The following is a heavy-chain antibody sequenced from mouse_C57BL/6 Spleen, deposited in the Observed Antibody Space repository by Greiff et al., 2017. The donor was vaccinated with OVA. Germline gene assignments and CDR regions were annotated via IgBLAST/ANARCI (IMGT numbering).Heavy chain of an antibody. Sequence: VQLQQSGPELVKPGASVKISCKASGYAFSSSWMNWVKQRPGKGLEWIGRIYPGDGDTNYNGKFKGKATLTADKSSGTAYMQLSSLTSEDSAVYFCAREWDDYDYWGQGTTLTVSS. J-gene: IGHJ2*01. V-gene: IGHV1-82*01. D-gene: IGHD2-4*01. CDR1: GYAFSSSW. CDR3: AREWDDYDY. CDR2: IYPGDGDT.